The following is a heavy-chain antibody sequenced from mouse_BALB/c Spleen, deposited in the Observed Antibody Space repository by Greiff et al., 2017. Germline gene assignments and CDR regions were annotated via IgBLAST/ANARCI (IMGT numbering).Heavy chain of an antibody. CDR2: IYPGNSDT. CDR3: TRKVGNYNYAMDY. Sequence: VHVKQSGTVLARPGASVKMSCKASGYSFTSYWMHWVKQRPGQGLEWIGAIYPGNSDTSYNQKFKGKAKLTAVTSASTAYMELSSLTNEDSAVYYCTRKVGNYNYAMDYWGQGTSVTVSS. CDR1: GYSFTSYW. D-gene: IGHD2-1*01. V-gene: IGHV1-5*01. J-gene: IGHJ4*01.